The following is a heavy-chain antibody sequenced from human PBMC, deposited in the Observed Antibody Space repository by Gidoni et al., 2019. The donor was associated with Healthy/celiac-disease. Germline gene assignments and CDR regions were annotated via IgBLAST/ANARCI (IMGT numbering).Heavy chain of an antibody. CDR3: ARDYDFWSGYIDY. CDR1: GFPFSSYS. D-gene: IGHD3-3*01. CDR2: ISSSSSYI. Sequence: EVQLVESGGVLVKPGGSLRLSCAASGFPFSSYSMNWVRQAPGKGLVWVSSISSSSSYINYADSGKGRFTISRDNAKNSLYLQMNRLRAEDTAVYYCARDYDFWSGYIDYWGQGTLVTVSS. J-gene: IGHJ4*02. V-gene: IGHV3-21*01.